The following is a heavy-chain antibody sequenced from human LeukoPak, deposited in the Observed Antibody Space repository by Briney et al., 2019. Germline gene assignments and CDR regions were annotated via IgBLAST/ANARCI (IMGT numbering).Heavy chain of an antibody. CDR2: FDPEDGET. V-gene: IGHV1-24*01. CDR3: AIATGRDY. CDR1: GYTLTELS. J-gene: IGHJ4*02. Sequence: ASVKVSCKVSGYTLTELSMHWVRQAPGKGLEWMGGFDPEDGETIYAQKFQGRVTITRNTSISTAYMELSSLRSEDTAVYYCAIATGRDYWGQGTLVTVSS.